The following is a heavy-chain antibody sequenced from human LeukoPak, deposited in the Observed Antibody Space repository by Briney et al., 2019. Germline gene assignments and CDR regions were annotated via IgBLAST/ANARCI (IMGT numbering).Heavy chain of an antibody. CDR3: ASSSLVVPAAAKYYYYGIDV. CDR1: GGSISSYY. Sequence: SETLSLTCTVSGGSISSYYWSWIRQPPGKGLEWIGYIYYSGSTNYNPSLKSRVTISVDTSKNQFSLKLSSVTAADTAVYYCASSSLVVPAAAKYYYYGIDVWGQGTTVTVSS. J-gene: IGHJ6*02. CDR2: IYYSGST. D-gene: IGHD2-2*01. V-gene: IGHV4-59*12.